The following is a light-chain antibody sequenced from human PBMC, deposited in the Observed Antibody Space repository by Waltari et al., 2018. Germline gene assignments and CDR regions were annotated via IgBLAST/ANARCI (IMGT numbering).Light chain of an antibody. V-gene: IGLV4-69*01. J-gene: IGLJ3*02. CDR3: QTGGHGIWV. Sequence: QLVLTQSPSASASLGASVKLTCTLSRGHRSAPIAWPQQQPEKGPRYLMKVNSDGSHSKGDGIPDRFSGSSSGAERYLTISSLQSEDEADYYCQTGGHGIWVFGGGTKLTVL. CDR1: RGHRSAP. CDR2: VNSDGSH.